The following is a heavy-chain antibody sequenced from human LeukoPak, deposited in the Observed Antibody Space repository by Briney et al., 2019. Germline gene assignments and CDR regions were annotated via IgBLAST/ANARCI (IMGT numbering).Heavy chain of an antibody. J-gene: IGHJ4*02. CDR2: IYSGGST. D-gene: IGHD5-18*01. CDR3: ARERRGHSYGSY. Sequence: PGGSLRLSCAASGFTFSSNYMSWVRQAPGKGLEWVSVIYSGGSTYYADSVKGRFTISRDNSKNTLYLQMNSLRAEDTAVYYCARERRGHSYGSYWGQGTLVTVSS. V-gene: IGHV3-53*01. CDR1: GFTFSSNY.